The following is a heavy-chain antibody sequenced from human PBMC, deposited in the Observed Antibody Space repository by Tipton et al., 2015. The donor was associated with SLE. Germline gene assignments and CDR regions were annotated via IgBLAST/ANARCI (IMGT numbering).Heavy chain of an antibody. D-gene: IGHD5-18*01. CDR1: DGSLSGYY. V-gene: IGHV4-34*01. CDR3: ARIHGYSYGLNWFDP. Sequence: TLSLTCPVFDGSLSGYYWAWLRQSPGNGLAWIGEISHDGGANYNPSLESRGTISLDTSKNQFSLRLTSVIAADTAVYYCARIHGYSYGLNWFDPWGQGTLISVSS. CDR2: ISHDGGA. J-gene: IGHJ5*02.